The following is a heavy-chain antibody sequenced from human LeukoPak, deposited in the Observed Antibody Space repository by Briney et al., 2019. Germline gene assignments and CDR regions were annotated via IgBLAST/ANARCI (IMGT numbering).Heavy chain of an antibody. CDR2: ISGNSYTI. CDR3: ALRWTGALDY. J-gene: IGHJ4*02. CDR1: GFTFSSYC. Sequence: GGSLRLSCAASGFTFSSYCMNWVRQAPGKGLEWVSYISGNSYTIYNADSVKGRFTISRDNAKNSLYLQMNSLRAEDTAVYYCALRWTGALDYWGQGTLVTVSS. V-gene: IGHV3-48*01. D-gene: IGHD3/OR15-3a*01.